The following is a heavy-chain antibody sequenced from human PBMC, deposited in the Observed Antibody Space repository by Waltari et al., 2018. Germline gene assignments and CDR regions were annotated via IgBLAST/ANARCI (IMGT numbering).Heavy chain of an antibody. CDR2: IYYSGST. J-gene: IGHJ3*02. Sequence: QVQLQESGPGLVKPSQTLSLICTDSGGSISGADYYWSWVRQPPGKGLEWIGYIYYSGSTYYNPSLQRRVTISVDTSTNQFSLKLSSVTAAATAVYYCARDRGYSGYDLLDAFDIWGLGTIVTVSS. CDR3: ARDRGYSGYDLLDAFDI. V-gene: IGHV4-30-4*08. CDR1: GGSISGADYY. D-gene: IGHD5-12*01.